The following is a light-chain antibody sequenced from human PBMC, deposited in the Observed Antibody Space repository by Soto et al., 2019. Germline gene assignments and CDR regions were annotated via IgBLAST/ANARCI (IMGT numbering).Light chain of an antibody. CDR1: SSDVGGFNY. V-gene: IGLV2-8*01. CDR3: SSNAVTTIFV. J-gene: IGLJ1*01. Sequence: QSALTQPPSASGSPGQSVTISCTGTSSDVGGFNYVSWYQQHPGKAPKVVIYEVSKRPSAVPDRFSGSRSGSTASLTVSGLNAEDEADDYGSSNAVTTIFVFGTGTKVTV. CDR2: EVS.